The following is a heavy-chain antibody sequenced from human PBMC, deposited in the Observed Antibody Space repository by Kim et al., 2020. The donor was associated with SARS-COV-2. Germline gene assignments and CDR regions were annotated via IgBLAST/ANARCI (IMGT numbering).Heavy chain of an antibody. V-gene: IGHV3-30*04. CDR2: ISYDGSNK. CDR3: ARDRTSSSWYSGYYYYGMDV. D-gene: IGHD6-13*01. CDR1: GFTFSSYA. J-gene: IGHJ6*02. Sequence: GGSLRLSCAASGFTFSSYAMHWVRQAPGKGLEWVAVISYDGSNKYYADSVKGRFTISRDNSKNTLYLQMNSLRAEDTAVYYCARDRTSSSWYSGYYYYGMDVWGQGTTVTVSS.